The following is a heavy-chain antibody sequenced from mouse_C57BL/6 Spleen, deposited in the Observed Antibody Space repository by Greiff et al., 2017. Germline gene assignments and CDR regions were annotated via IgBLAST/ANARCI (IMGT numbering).Heavy chain of an antibody. CDR3: ARELYYGSSYSYYFDY. Sequence: VKLMESGAELVKPGASVKISCKASGYAFSSYWMNWVKQRPGKGLEWIGQIYPGDGDTNYNGKFKGKATLTADKSSSTAYMQLSSLTSEDSAVYFCARELYYGSSYSYYFDYWGQGTTLTVSS. J-gene: IGHJ2*01. D-gene: IGHD1-1*01. CDR1: GYAFSSYW. V-gene: IGHV1-80*01. CDR2: IYPGDGDT.